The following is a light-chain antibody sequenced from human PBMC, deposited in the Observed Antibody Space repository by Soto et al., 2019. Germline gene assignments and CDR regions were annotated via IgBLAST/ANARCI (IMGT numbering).Light chain of an antibody. CDR2: SNN. Sequence: QSVLTQPPSASGTPGQRVTISCSGSSSNIGSNTVNCYQQLPGTAPKLLIYSNNQRPSGVPDRFSGSKSGTSASLAISGLQSEDEADYYCAAWDDSLNGGVFGGGTKLTVL. CDR1: SSNIGSNT. V-gene: IGLV1-44*01. CDR3: AAWDDSLNGGV. J-gene: IGLJ3*02.